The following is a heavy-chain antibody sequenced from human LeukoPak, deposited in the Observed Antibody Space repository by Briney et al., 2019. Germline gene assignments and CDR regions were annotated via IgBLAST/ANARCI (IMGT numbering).Heavy chain of an antibody. CDR1: GDSVSSNSVA. D-gene: IGHD3-10*01. CDR2: TYYRSRWHN. J-gene: IGHJ4*02. Sequence: SQTLSLTCAISGDSVSSNSVAWNWIRQSPSRGLEWLGRTYYRSRWHNDYALSVKSRITINPDTSQNQFSLQLNSVTPEDTAVYYCARDYTYYCGSGSYYFDYWGQGTLVTVSS. V-gene: IGHV6-1*01. CDR3: ARDYTYYCGSGSYYFDY.